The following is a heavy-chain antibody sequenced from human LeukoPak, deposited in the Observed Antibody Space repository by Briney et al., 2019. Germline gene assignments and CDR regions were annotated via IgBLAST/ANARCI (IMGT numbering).Heavy chain of an antibody. CDR2: IKQDGSEE. Sequence: GGSLRLSCAASGVTFSNYWMSWVRQAPGKGLEWVAKIKQDGSEEVYVDSVKGRFTISRDNAKNSLFLQMNTLRAEDTAVYYCARDPYSSTWSYGMDVWGQGTTVTVSS. CDR1: GVTFSNYW. D-gene: IGHD6-6*01. J-gene: IGHJ6*02. CDR3: ARDPYSSTWSYGMDV. V-gene: IGHV3-7*05.